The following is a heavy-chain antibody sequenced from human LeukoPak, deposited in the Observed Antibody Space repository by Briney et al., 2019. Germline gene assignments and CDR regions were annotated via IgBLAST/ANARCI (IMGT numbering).Heavy chain of an antibody. J-gene: IGHJ4*01. V-gene: IGHV3-66*01. Sequence: GGSQRLSCAASGLTVSSNYMSWVRQAPGKGLEWVSVIYSGGSTYYADSVKGRFTISRDNSKNTLYLQMNSLRVEDTAVYYCASDYGGPSRYFDYWGHGTLVTVSS. CDR1: GLTVSSNY. D-gene: IGHD4-23*01. CDR3: ASDYGGPSRYFDY. CDR2: IYSGGST.